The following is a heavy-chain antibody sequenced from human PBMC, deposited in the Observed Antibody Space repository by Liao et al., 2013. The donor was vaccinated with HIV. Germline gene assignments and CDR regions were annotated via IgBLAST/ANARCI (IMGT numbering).Heavy chain of an antibody. V-gene: IGHV4-34*01. J-gene: IGHJ4*02. D-gene: IGHD4-17*01. Sequence: VQLQQWGAGLLKPSETLSLTCGLSGGSFSYYYWSWIRQSPGKGLEWIGEINFRGTANYNPSLKSRVTISIDTSKTQFSLKMTSLTFADAAVYYCGRSEQRVTRDWGQGIVVTVSS. CDR3: GRSEQRVTRD. CDR1: GGSFSYYY. CDR2: INFRGTA.